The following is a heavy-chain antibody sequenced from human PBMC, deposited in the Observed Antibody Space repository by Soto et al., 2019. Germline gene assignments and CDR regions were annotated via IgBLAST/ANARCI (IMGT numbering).Heavy chain of an antibody. Sequence: PGGSLRLSCAAPGFTFSNYGMHWVRQAPGKGLEWVAVIWYDGSNKYYGDSVKGRFSISRDYSKNTLFLQMNSLRAEDTALYYCARDSDYGSNSGWLDPWGQGTLVTVSS. CDR3: ARDSDYGSNSGWLDP. V-gene: IGHV3-33*01. CDR1: GFTFSNYG. J-gene: IGHJ5*02. CDR2: IWYDGSNK. D-gene: IGHD4-17*01.